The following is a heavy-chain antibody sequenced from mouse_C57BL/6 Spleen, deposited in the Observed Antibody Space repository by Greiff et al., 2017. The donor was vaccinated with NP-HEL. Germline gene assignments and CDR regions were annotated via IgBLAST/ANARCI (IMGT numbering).Heavy chain of an antibody. J-gene: IGHJ3*01. D-gene: IGHD2-4*01. V-gene: IGHV1-22*01. Sequence: VQLQQSGPELVKPGASVTMSCKASGYTFTDYNMHWVKQSHGKSLEWIGYINPNNGGTSYNQKFKGKATLTVNKSSSTAYMELRSLTSEDSAVYYCARSGYDYDPARFAYWGQGTLVTVSA. CDR3: ARSGYDYDPARFAY. CDR2: INPNNGGT. CDR1: GYTFTDYN.